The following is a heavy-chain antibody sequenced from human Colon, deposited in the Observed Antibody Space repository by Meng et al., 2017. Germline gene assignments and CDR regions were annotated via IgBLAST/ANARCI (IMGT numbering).Heavy chain of an antibody. CDR1: GDSISSDIW. D-gene: IGHD1-1*01. J-gene: IGHJ4*02. CDR2: VYHRGDT. CDR3: GRDQGRQLINH. Sequence: QVSGPGLVKLSGTLSLTCTVSGDSISSDIWWSWVRQPPGKGLEWIGEVYHRGDTNYNPSLKSRVVISVDRSKNQFSLNLSSVTAADTAVYYCGRDQGRQLINHWGQGTLVTVSS. V-gene: IGHV4-4*02.